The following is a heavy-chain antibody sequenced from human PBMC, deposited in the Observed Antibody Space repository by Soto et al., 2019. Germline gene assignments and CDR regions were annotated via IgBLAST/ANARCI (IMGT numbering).Heavy chain of an antibody. CDR3: AKAYSTGWSEGYFDY. CDR1: GFSFSSYA. Sequence: EVQLLDSGGGLIQPGGSLRLSCAASGFSFSSYAMSWFRQAPGKGLEWVSSISGAYGIHYADSVKGRFTISRDNSKNTLYLKMNSLRAEDTAVYYCAKAYSTGWSEGYFDYWGQGTLVTVSS. V-gene: IGHV3-23*05. D-gene: IGHD6-19*01. CDR2: ISGAYGI. J-gene: IGHJ4*02.